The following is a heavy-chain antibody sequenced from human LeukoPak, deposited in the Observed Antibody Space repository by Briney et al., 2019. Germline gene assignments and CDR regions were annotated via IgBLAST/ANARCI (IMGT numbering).Heavy chain of an antibody. D-gene: IGHD3-10*01. J-gene: IGHJ5*02. V-gene: IGHV4-34*01. Sequence: SETLSLTCAVSGGSFSGYYWSWIRQPPGKGLEWIGEINHSGSTNYNPSLKSRVTISVDTSKNQFSLKLSSVTAADTAVYYCARGGSVLWFGELRNWFDPWGQGTLVTVSS. CDR3: ARGGSVLWFGELRNWFDP. CDR1: GGSFSGYY. CDR2: INHSGST.